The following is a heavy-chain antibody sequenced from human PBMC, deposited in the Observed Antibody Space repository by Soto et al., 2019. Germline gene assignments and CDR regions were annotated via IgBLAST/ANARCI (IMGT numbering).Heavy chain of an antibody. CDR2: IIPIFGTA. CDR3: ARKVITMVRGVISYYYYGMDV. D-gene: IGHD3-10*01. CDR1: GGTFSSYA. Sequence: SVKVSCKASGGTFSSYAISWVRQAPGQGLEWMGGIIPIFGTANYAQKFQGRVTITADESTSTAYMELSSLRSEDTAVYYCARKVITMVRGVISYYYYGMDVWGQGTTVTVS. V-gene: IGHV1-69*13. J-gene: IGHJ6*02.